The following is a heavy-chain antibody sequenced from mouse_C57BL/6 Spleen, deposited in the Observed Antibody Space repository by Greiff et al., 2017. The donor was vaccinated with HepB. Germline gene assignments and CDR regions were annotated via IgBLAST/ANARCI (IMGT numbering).Heavy chain of an antibody. D-gene: IGHD1-1*01. V-gene: IGHV1-72*01. J-gene: IGHJ1*03. CDR2: IDPNSGGT. CDR1: GYTFTSYW. Sequence: VQLQQPGAELVKPGASVKLSCKASGYTFTSYWMHWVKQRPGRGLEWIGRIDPNSGGTKYNEKFKSKATLTVDKPSSTAYMQLSSLTSEDSAVYDCARVGEFITTVPWDFDVWGTGTTVTVSS. CDR3: ARVGEFITTVPWDFDV.